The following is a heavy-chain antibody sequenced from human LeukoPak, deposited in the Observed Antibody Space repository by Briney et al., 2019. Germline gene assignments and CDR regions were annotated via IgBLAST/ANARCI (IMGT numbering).Heavy chain of an antibody. CDR2: LYSSGST. Sequence: SETLSITCTVPGGSISSYYWSWIRQPAGKGLEWSGLLYSSGSTNYNPTLNSRVTLPLHTAKNPFSLKRSSVTAADTAVYYCAREYCSSTSCYTYYYYYMDGWGKGTTVTVSS. D-gene: IGHD2-2*02. J-gene: IGHJ6*03. CDR3: AREYCSSTSCYTYYYYYMDG. CDR1: GGSISSYY. V-gene: IGHV4-4*07.